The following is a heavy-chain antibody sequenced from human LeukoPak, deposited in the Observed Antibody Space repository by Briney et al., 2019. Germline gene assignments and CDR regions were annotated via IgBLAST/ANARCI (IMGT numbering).Heavy chain of an antibody. V-gene: IGHV3-30*02. J-gene: IGHJ4*02. Sequence: GGSLRLSCAASGFTFSSYAMHWVRQAPGKGLEWVAFIRYDGSNKYYADSVKGRFTISRDNSKNTLYLQMNSLRAEDTAVYYCAKAGLQYYYDSSGYYLDYWGQGTLVTVSS. D-gene: IGHD3-22*01. CDR1: GFTFSSYA. CDR2: IRYDGSNK. CDR3: AKAGLQYYYDSSGYYLDY.